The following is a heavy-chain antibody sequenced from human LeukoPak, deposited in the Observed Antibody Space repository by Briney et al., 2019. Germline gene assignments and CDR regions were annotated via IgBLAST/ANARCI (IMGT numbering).Heavy chain of an antibody. D-gene: IGHD6-6*01. V-gene: IGHV3-33*01. CDR1: GFTFSSYG. Sequence: QPGRSLRLSCAASGFTFSSYGMHWVRQPPGKGLELVAVIWYDGSNKYYADSVKGRFTISRDNSKNTLYLQMNSLRAEDTAVYYCARAPWGLYSSSPDYWGQRTLVTVSS. J-gene: IGHJ4*02. CDR3: ARAPWGLYSSSPDY. CDR2: IWYDGSNK.